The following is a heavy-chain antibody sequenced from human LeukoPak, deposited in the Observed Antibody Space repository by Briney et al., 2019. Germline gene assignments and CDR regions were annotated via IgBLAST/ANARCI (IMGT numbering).Heavy chain of an antibody. J-gene: IGHJ4*02. CDR1: GGTFSSYA. CDR3: ARGAVVGHNYFDY. V-gene: IGHV1-69*05. Sequence: SVKVSCKASGGTFSSYAISWVRQAPGQGLEWMGGIIPIFGTANHAQKFQGRVTITTDESTSTAYMELSSLRSEDTAVYYCARGAVVGHNYFDYWGQGTLVTVSS. CDR2: IIPIFGTA. D-gene: IGHD2-2*01.